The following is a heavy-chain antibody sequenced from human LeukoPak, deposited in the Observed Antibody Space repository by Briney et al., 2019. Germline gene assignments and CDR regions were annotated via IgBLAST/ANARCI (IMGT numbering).Heavy chain of an antibody. Sequence: SETLSLTCTVSGGSFSGYYCTWIRQPPGKGLEWIGEINHSGSTNYNPSLKSRVTISVDTSKNQFSLKLSSVTAADTAVYYCARLRGWDYFDYWGQGTLVTVSS. V-gene: IGHV4-34*01. CDR2: INHSGST. CDR3: ARLRGWDYFDY. D-gene: IGHD6-19*01. J-gene: IGHJ4*02. CDR1: GGSFSGYY.